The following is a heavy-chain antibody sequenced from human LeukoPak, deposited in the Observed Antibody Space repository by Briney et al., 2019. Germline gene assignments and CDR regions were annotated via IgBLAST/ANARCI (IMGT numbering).Heavy chain of an antibody. V-gene: IGHV1-2*02. D-gene: IGHD3/OR15-3a*01. J-gene: IGHJ4*02. CDR1: GYTFTGYY. Sequence: ASVKVSCKASGYTFTGYYIRWVRQAPGRGLEWMGWINPNSGGTDYSQKFQGRVTMTRDTSISTAYMELSILKSDDSAVYYCARVLPDGFFPLEYWGQGTLVTVSS. CDR2: INPNSGGT. CDR3: ARVLPDGFFPLEY.